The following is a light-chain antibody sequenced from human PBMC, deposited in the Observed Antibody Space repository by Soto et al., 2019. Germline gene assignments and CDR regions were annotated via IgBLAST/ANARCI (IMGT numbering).Light chain of an antibody. CDR3: LQNSDYPFT. Sequence: DIQMTQSPSSLSASVGDRVTITCRANQGIRDALGWYQQKPGKVPKRLIYSTSRLPSGVPSRFSGSGSETEFTLTISSLQPEDFATYYCLQNSDYPFTFGQETRL. CDR2: STS. J-gene: IGKJ2*01. V-gene: IGKV1-17*01. CDR1: QGIRDA.